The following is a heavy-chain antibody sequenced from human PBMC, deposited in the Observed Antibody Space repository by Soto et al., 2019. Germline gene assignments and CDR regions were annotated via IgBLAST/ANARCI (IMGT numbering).Heavy chain of an antibody. J-gene: IGHJ3*02. Sequence: GESLKISFKGSGYSFTSYWIGWVRQMPGKGLEWMGIIYPGDSDTRYSPSFQGQVTISADKSISTAYLQWSSLKASDTAMYYCAKVRYYGSGTYYTDTEDIGGQGTMVTVSS. CDR1: GYSFTSYW. D-gene: IGHD3-10*01. V-gene: IGHV5-51*01. CDR2: IYPGDSDT. CDR3: AKVRYYGSGTYYTDTEDI.